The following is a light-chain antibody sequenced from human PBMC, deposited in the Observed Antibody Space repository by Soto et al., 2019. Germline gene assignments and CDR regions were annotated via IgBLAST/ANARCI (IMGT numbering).Light chain of an antibody. CDR3: QQYGSPLT. CDR2: GAS. CDR1: QSVSSSY. Sequence: EIVLTQSPGTLSLSPGERATLSCRASQSVSSSYLAWYQQKPGQAPRLLIYGASSRATGIPDRFSGSGSGTDFILTISRLEPEDFAVYYCQQYGSPLTFGGGTKGDIK. J-gene: IGKJ4*01. V-gene: IGKV3-20*01.